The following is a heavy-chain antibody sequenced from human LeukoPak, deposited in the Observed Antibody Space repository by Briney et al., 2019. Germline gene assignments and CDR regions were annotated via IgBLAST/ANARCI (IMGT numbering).Heavy chain of an antibody. J-gene: IGHJ6*02. Sequence: SQTLSLTCTVSGGSISSGDYYWSWIRQPPGKGLEWIGYIYYSGSTYYNPSLKSRVTISVDTSKNQFSLKLSSVTAADTAVYYCARHIPVPPRIAVAGTRRVAYYGMDVWGHGTTVTVSS. V-gene: IGHV4-30-4*01. D-gene: IGHD6-19*01. CDR1: GGSISSGDYY. CDR2: IYYSGST. CDR3: ARHIPVPPRIAVAGTRRVAYYGMDV.